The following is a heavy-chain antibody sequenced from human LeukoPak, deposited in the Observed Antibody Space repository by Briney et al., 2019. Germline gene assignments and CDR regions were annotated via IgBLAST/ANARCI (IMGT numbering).Heavy chain of an antibody. CDR1: GGSISSYY. CDR3: ARGRSRYSSGWYPPSAEYLSH. Sequence: SETLSLTCTVSGGSISSYYWSWIRQPPGKGLEWIGFIYYSGSTNYNPSLKSRVTISVDTSKNQFSLKLSSVTAADTAVYYCARGRSRYSSGWYPPSAEYLSHWGQGTLVTVSS. D-gene: IGHD6-19*01. V-gene: IGHV4-59*08. J-gene: IGHJ1*01. CDR2: IYYSGST.